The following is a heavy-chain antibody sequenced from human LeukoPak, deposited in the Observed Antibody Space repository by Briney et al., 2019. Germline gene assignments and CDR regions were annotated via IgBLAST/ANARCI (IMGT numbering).Heavy chain of an antibody. CDR3: AGAPAFCGGDCYLDF. Sequence: ASVKVSCKASGYTFTSYDINWVRQATGQGLEWMGWMNPNSGNTGYAQKFQGRVTMTRNTSISTAYMELRSLRSDDTAVYYCAGAPAFCGGDCYLDFWGQGTLVTFSS. J-gene: IGHJ4*02. V-gene: IGHV1-8*01. D-gene: IGHD2-21*02. CDR2: MNPNSGNT. CDR1: GYTFTSYD.